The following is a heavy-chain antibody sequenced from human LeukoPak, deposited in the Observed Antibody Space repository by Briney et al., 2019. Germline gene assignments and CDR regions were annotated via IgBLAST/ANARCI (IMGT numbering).Heavy chain of an antibody. CDR3: AKGYSSGWRTYFDY. CDR1: GFTFSSCA. CDR2: IISTGGST. D-gene: IGHD6-19*01. J-gene: IGHJ4*02. V-gene: IGHV3-23*01. Sequence: GGSLRLSCAASGFTFSSCAMSWVRQAPGKGLEWVSGIISTGGSTYYADSVKGRFTISRDNSKSTLSLQMDSLRAEDTAVYYCAKGYSSGWRTYFDYWGQGTLVTVSP.